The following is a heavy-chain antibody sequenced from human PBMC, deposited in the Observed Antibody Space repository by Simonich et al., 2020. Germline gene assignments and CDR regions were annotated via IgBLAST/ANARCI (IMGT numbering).Heavy chain of an antibody. J-gene: IGHJ3*02. CDR1: GYTFTGYY. Sequence: QVQLVQSGAEVKKPGASVKVSCKASGYTFTGYYMHWVRQDTGQGLEWMVWINPTEGGTNYAQKFQGRVTMTRDTSISTAYMELSRLRSDDTAVYYCARARLYSSSHAFDIWGQGTMVTVSS. CDR2: INPTEGGT. V-gene: IGHV1-2*02. CDR3: ARARLYSSSHAFDI. D-gene: IGHD6-6*01.